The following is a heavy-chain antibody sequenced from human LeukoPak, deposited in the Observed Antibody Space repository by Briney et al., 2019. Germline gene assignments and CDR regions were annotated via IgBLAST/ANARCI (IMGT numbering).Heavy chain of an antibody. D-gene: IGHD3-22*01. V-gene: IGHV3-53*05. J-gene: IGHJ4*02. CDR2: IYSGGST. CDR1: GFTVSSNY. CDR3: AREEVGYDNSGYFYEYPDY. Sequence: GGSLRLSCAASGFTVSSNYMSWVRQAPGKGLEWVSIIYSGGSTFYADSVKGRFTISRDNSKKTLYLQMISLRAEDSAVYYCAREEVGYDNSGYFYEYPDYWGQGTLVTVSS.